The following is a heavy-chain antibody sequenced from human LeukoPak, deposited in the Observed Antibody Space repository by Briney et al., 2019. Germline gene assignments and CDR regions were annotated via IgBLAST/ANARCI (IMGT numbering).Heavy chain of an antibody. J-gene: IGHJ4*02. CDR3: ARLDSGYGKYYFDY. Sequence: SETLSLTCTVSGGSINSYYWSWIRQPPGKGLEWIGYIYHRGSTNYNSSLKSRVSISVDTSKNQFYLKLTSVAAADTAVYYCARLDSGYGKYYFDYWGQGTLVTVSS. CDR2: IYHRGST. V-gene: IGHV4-59*08. CDR1: GGSINSYY. D-gene: IGHD5-12*01.